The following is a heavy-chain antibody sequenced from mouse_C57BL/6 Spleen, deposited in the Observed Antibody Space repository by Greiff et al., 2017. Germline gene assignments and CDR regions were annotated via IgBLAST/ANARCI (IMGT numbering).Heavy chain of an antibody. CDR3: ASWSFAY. J-gene: IGHJ3*01. V-gene: IGHV5-17*01. Sequence: EVKLMESGGGLVKPGGSLKLSCAASGFTFSDYGMHWVRQAPEKGLEWVAYISSGSSTIYYADTVKGRFTISRDNAKNTLFLQMTILRSEDTAMYYCASWSFAYWGQGTLVTVSA. CDR2: ISSGSSTI. CDR1: GFTFSDYG.